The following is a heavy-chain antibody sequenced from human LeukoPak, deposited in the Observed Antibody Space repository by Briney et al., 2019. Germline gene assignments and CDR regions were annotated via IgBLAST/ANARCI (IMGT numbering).Heavy chain of an antibody. D-gene: IGHD1-7*01. CDR2: IYPGDSDT. CDR1: GYSFTSYW. CDR3: ARMTGTTWYFDY. Sequence: PGESLKISCKGSGYSFTSYWIGWARQLPGKGLEWMGIIYPGDSDTRYSPSFQGQVTISADKSINTAYLQWSSLKGSDTAMYYCARMTGTTWYFDYWGQGTLVTVSS. J-gene: IGHJ4*02. V-gene: IGHV5-51*01.